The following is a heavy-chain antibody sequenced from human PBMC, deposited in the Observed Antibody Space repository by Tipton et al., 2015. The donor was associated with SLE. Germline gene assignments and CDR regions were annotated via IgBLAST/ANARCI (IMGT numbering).Heavy chain of an antibody. J-gene: IGHJ5*01. Sequence: SLRLSCAASGFVFSSYAMGWVRQAPGKGLEWVSGITGRGGSTYYADSVKGRFIVSRDASKNTLDLQMNSLRAEDTAVYYCAKLYWEFGFDSWGQGALVTVSS. CDR3: AKLYWEFGFDS. D-gene: IGHD2-8*02. CDR2: ITGRGGST. CDR1: GFVFSSYA. V-gene: IGHV3-23*01.